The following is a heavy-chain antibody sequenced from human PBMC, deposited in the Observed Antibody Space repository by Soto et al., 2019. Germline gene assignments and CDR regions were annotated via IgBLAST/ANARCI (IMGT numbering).Heavy chain of an antibody. Sequence: VHLVQSGAEVKKPGSSVKVSCKASGGTFAGHAVSWVRQAPGQGLEWMGGIIPILNTTNYAQKFQGRLTSTSDEIMSTGYKELSSLRSEDTAIESWARDWRVLSGVALRITYHLYGKELWGQGTTVTVS. J-gene: IGHJ6*02. CDR2: IIPILNTT. D-gene: IGHD3-3*01. CDR1: GGTFAGHA. CDR3: ARDWRVLSGVALRITYHLYGKEL. V-gene: IGHV1-69*01.